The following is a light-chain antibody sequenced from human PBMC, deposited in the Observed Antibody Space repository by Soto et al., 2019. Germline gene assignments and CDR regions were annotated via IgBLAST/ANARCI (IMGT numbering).Light chain of an antibody. J-gene: IGLJ1*01. V-gene: IGLV2-11*01. CDR2: DVT. CDR1: SGDVGGYNS. CDR3: CSYAGKFYV. Sequence: QSVLTQPRSASGSPGQSVTISCTGTSGDVGGYNSVSWYQQHPGRAPKLIIYDVTRRPSGVPDRFSGSKSGNTASLTISGLQAEYEADYYCCSYAGKFYVFGTGTKLTVL.